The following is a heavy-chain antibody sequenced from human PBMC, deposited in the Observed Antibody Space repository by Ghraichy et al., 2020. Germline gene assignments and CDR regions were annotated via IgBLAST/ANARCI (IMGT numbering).Heavy chain of an antibody. J-gene: IGHJ4*02. Sequence: SETLSLTCTVSGDSISSGDYFWGWIRHLPGKGLEWIGYIYKSGSTYYSPSLQSRLTISIDASKNQFSLKLHSVTAADTAIYYCAQARNSNGYYPVGYWGQGTLGTV. CDR1: GDSISSGDYF. D-gene: IGHD3-22*01. CDR3: AQARNSNGYYPVGY. CDR2: IYKSGST. V-gene: IGHV4-30-4*08.